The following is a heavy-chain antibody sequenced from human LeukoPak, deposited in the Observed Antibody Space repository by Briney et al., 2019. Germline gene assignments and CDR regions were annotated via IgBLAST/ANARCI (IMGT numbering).Heavy chain of an antibody. D-gene: IGHD3-10*01. Sequence: SETLSLTCAVYGGSFSGYYWSWIRHPPGKGLEWIGEINHSGSTNYNPSLKSRVTISVDTSKNQFSLKLSSVTAADTAVYYCARGGYYGSGSYYPYHYWGQGTLVTVSS. CDR1: GGSFSGYY. J-gene: IGHJ4*02. V-gene: IGHV4-34*01. CDR3: ARGGYYGSGSYYPYHY. CDR2: INHSGST.